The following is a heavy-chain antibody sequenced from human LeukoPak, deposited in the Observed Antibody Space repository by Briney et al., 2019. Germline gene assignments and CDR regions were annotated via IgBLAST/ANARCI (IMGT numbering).Heavy chain of an antibody. CDR1: GFTFSSYA. D-gene: IGHD6-19*01. CDR3: ARGIAVAGSVLGDYFDY. J-gene: IGHJ4*02. Sequence: GGSLRLSCAASGFTFSSYAMHWVRQAPGKGLEWVAVISYDGSNKYYADSVKGRFTISRDNSKNTLYLQMNSLGAEDTAVYYCARGIAVAGSVLGDYFDYWGQGTLVTVSS. CDR2: ISYDGSNK. V-gene: IGHV3-30*04.